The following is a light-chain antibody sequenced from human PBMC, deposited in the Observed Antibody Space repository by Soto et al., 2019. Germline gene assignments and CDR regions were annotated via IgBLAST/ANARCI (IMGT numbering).Light chain of an antibody. J-gene: IGKJ3*01. Sequence: DIVMTQSPLSLLVTPGEPASISCRSSQSLLHGTGYNYLDWYLQKPGQSPQLLIQLGSMRASGGPDRFSGSGSGTDFTLKISRVEAEDVVGYYCMHVLQTPVTFGPGTKVEI. CDR3: MHVLQTPVT. CDR2: LGS. CDR1: QSLLHGTGYNY. V-gene: IGKV2-28*01.